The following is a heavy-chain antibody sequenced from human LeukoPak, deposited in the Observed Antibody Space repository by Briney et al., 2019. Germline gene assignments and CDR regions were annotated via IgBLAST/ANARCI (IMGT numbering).Heavy chain of an antibody. J-gene: IGHJ4*02. Sequence: ASVKVSCKASGYSFTSYAIHWMRQAPGQGLEWMGGIIPIFGTANYAQKFQGRVTITADESTSTAYMELSSLRSEDTAVYYCARDQRESVGLRDWGQGTLVTVSS. CDR1: GYSFTSYA. CDR3: ARDQRESVGLRD. V-gene: IGHV1-69*13. CDR2: IIPIFGTA. D-gene: IGHD3-10*01.